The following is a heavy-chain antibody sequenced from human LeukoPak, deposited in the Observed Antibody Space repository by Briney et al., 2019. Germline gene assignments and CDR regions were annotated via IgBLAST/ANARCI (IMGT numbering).Heavy chain of an antibody. V-gene: IGHV1-69*01. J-gene: IGHJ6*04. CDR1: GGTFSSYA. Sequence: GSSVKVSCKASGGTFSSYAISWVRQAPGQGLEWMGGIIPIFGTANYAQKFQGRVTITADESTSTAYMELSSLRSEDTAVYYCATDILRPHSWSYYYGMDVWGKGTTVTVSS. CDR2: IIPIFGTA. CDR3: ATDILRPHSWSYYYGMDV. D-gene: IGHD3-3*02.